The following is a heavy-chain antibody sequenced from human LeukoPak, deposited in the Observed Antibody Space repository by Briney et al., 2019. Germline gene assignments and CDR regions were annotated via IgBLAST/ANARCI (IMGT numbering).Heavy chain of an antibody. Sequence: PSETLSLTCTVSGGSISSGGYYWSWIRQHPGKGLEWIGIIYYSGGTYYNPSLKSRVTISIDTSKNQFSLKVNAVTAADTAVYYCASLGYKDREFDYWGQGTLVTVSS. V-gene: IGHV4-39*01. D-gene: IGHD5-24*01. J-gene: IGHJ4*02. CDR1: GGSISSGGYY. CDR2: IYYSGGT. CDR3: ASLGYKDREFDY.